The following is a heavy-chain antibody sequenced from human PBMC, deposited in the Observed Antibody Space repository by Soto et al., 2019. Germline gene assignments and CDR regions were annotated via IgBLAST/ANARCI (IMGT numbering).Heavy chain of an antibody. V-gene: IGHV4-39*01. CDR2: IYYSGST. Sequence: PSETLSLTCTVSGGSISSSSYFWGWIRQPQGKGLEWVGSIYYSGSTYYNPSLKSRVTIFVDTSMNQFSLRLSSVTAADTAVYYCPSVGYCSGGSCYGLDVWGQGTTVTVSS. CDR1: GGSISSSSYF. D-gene: IGHD2-15*01. J-gene: IGHJ6*02. CDR3: PSVGYCSGGSCYGLDV.